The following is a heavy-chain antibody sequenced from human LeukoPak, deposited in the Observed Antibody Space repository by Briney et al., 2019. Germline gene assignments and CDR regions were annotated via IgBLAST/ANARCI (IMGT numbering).Heavy chain of an antibody. Sequence: PGGSLRLSCAASGFTVNSNYMNWDRQAPGKGLEWVSVIYSGTSTYYADSVQGRFTISRDNAKNTLYLQMDSLRAEDTAVYYCASSRDSHDCSGGRCSYYYHYLGMDVWGQGTTVIVSS. CDR1: GFTVNSNY. J-gene: IGHJ6*02. V-gene: IGHV3-53*01. D-gene: IGHD2-15*01. CDR2: IYSGTST. CDR3: ASSRDSHDCSGGRCSYYYHYLGMDV.